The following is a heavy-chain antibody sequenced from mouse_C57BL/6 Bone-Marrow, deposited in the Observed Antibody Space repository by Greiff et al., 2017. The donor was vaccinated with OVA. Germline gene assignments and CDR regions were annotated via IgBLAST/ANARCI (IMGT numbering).Heavy chain of an antibody. D-gene: IGHD1-1*01. CDR2: IYPGDGDT. CDR1: GYAFSSSW. J-gene: IGHJ3*01. V-gene: IGHV1-82*01. CDR3: ARSTTVEVPFAY. Sequence: QVQLQQSGPELVKPGASVKISCKASGYAFSSSWMNWVKQRPGKGLEWIGRIYPGDGDTNYNGKFKGKATLTADKSSSTAYLQLSSLTSEDSAVYFCARSTTVEVPFAYWGQGTLVTVSA.